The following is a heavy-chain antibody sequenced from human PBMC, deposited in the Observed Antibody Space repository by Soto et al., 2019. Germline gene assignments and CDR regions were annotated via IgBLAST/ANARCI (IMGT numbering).Heavy chain of an antibody. V-gene: IGHV4-39*01. D-gene: IGHD3-10*01. J-gene: IGHJ5*02. CDR1: GGSISSSSYY. CDR2: IYYSGST. Sequence: LSLTCTVSGGSISSSSYYWGWILQPPVKGLEWIGSIYYSGSTYYNPSLKSRVTISVDTSKNQFSLKLSSVTAADTAVYYCARLPITMVRGVNNWFDPWGQGTLVTVSS. CDR3: ARLPITMVRGVNNWFDP.